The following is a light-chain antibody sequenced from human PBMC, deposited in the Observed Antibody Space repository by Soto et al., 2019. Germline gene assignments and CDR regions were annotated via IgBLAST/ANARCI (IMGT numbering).Light chain of an antibody. J-gene: IGLJ1*01. Sequence: QSALTQPASVSGSPGQSITISCTGSSSAVGAFRLVSWYQHHPGKVPKLIIYEGSKRPSGVSNRFSGSEPGNTASLTISGLQAEDEADYYCCSSAHGRNILFGNGTKVTV. CDR1: SSAVGAFRL. CDR3: CSSAHGRNIL. V-gene: IGLV2-23*01. CDR2: EGS.